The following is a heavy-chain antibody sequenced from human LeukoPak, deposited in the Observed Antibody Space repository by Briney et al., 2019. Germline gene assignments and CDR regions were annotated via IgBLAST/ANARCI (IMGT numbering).Heavy chain of an antibody. Sequence: GASVKVSCKASGGTFSSYAISWVRQAPGQGLEWMGGIIPIFGTANYAQKFRGRVTITADKSASTAYMELSSLRSEDTAVYYCARGWRYYDSSGYTPFDYWGQGTLVTVSS. CDR2: IIPIFGTA. V-gene: IGHV1-69*06. CDR3: ARGWRYYDSSGYTPFDY. CDR1: GGTFSSYA. D-gene: IGHD3-22*01. J-gene: IGHJ4*02.